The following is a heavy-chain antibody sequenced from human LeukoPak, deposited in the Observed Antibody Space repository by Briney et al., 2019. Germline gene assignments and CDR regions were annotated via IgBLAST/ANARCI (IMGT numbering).Heavy chain of an antibody. D-gene: IGHD6-25*01. J-gene: IGHJ4*02. CDR2: INPKTGAA. CDR3: ARDGSGIAY. CDR1: GYTFTDNY. Sequence: ASVKVSCKASGYTFTDNYIYWVRQAPGQGLEWMGRINPKTGAANSAQKFQGRVTMTRDTSISTAYMELSRLKSDDTAVYYCARDGSGIAYWGRVTLVTVSS. V-gene: IGHV1-2*06.